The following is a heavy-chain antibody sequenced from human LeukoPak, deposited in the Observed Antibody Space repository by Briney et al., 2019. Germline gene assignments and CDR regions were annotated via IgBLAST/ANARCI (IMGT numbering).Heavy chain of an antibody. V-gene: IGHV3-53*01. CDR2: IYPDGNT. CDR3: ARRSYSGTICFLDY. Sequence: PGGSLRLSCAASGFTVSNNFMSWVRQAPGKGLQWVSVIYPDGNTYFTDSVKGRFTVSRDNSKNTLYLQMNSLRAEDTAVYYCARRSYSGTICFLDYWGQGTLVPSPQ. J-gene: IGHJ4*02. CDR1: GFTVSNNF. D-gene: IGHD2-15*01.